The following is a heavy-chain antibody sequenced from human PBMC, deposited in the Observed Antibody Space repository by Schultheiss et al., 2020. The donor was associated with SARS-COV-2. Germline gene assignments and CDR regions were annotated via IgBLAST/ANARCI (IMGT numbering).Heavy chain of an antibody. CDR1: GFSFSDYG. V-gene: IGHV3-33*01. CDR3: ARDGSIDQGDYGLDV. J-gene: IGHJ6*02. Sequence: GGSLRLSCEMSGFSFSDYGMHWVRQAPGKGLEWVAIIWSDATRKYYGNSVRDRFTISRDNSKNTVYLQLNSLRVDDTGVYYCARDGSIDQGDYGLDVWGQGTTVTVSS. CDR2: IWSDATRK. D-gene: IGHD3-10*01.